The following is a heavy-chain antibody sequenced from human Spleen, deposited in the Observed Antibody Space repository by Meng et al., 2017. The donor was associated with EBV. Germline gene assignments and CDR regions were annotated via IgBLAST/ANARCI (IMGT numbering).Heavy chain of an antibody. CDR2: TYYRSKWNN. J-gene: IGHJ4*02. V-gene: IGHV6-1*01. D-gene: IGHD1-26*01. CDR3: ARGQSSKRAIDY. Sequence: QVPPPQSAPGLVTPSQTPSPTCAISGDNVSHSSVAWNWIRQSPSRGLEWLSRTYYRSKWNNDYAISVRSRITVNADTSKNQISLHLTSVTPEDAAVYFCARGQSSKRAIDYWGQGTLVTVSS. CDR1: GDNVSHSSVA.